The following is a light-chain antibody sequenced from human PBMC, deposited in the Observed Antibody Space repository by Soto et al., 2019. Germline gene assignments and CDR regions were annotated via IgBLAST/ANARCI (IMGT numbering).Light chain of an antibody. CDR1: SIDIGGYNY. CDR3: SSYTGSSTVV. CDR2: EVS. J-gene: IGLJ2*01. Sequence: QSALTQPASVSESPGQSITISCTGTSIDIGGYNYVSWYQHHPGKAPKLMIYEVSNRPSGVSHRFSGSKSGNTASLTISGLQAEDEADYYCSSYTGSSTVVFGGGTQLTVL. V-gene: IGLV2-14*01.